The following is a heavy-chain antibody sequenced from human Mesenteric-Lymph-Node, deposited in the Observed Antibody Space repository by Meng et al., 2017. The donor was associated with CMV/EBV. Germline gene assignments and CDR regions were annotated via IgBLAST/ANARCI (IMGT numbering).Heavy chain of an antibody. CDR2: IKQDGSEK. CDR1: GFTFSSYW. D-gene: IGHD1-26*01. CDR3: ARDQYSGSYYYYYGMDV. J-gene: IGHJ6*02. Sequence: GGSLRLSCAASGFTFSSYWMSWVRQAPGKGLEWVANIKQDGSEKYYVDSVKGRFTISRDNAKNSLYLQMNSLRAEDTAVYYCARDQYSGSYYYYYGMDVWGQGTTVTVSS. V-gene: IGHV3-7*01.